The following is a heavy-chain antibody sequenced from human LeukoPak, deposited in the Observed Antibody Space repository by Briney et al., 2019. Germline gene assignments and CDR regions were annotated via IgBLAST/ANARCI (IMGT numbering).Heavy chain of an antibody. V-gene: IGHV4-31*03. CDR3: ARDGGWRENWFDP. Sequence: PSETLSLTCTVSGGSISSGGYYWSWIRQHPGKGLEWIGYIYDSESTNYNPSLKSRVTISVDTSKNQFSLKLSSVTAADPAVYYCARDGGWRENWFDPWGQGTLVTVSS. D-gene: IGHD3-16*01. CDR1: GGSISSGGYY. J-gene: IGHJ5*02. CDR2: IYDSEST.